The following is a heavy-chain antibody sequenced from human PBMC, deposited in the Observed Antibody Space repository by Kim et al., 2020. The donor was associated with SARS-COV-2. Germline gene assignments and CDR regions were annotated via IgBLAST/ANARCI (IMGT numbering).Heavy chain of an antibody. CDR1: GGTFSSYA. CDR2: IIPIFGTA. CDR3: ARALDFWSGSWDY. V-gene: IGHV1-69*13. J-gene: IGHJ4*02. Sequence: SVKVSCKASGGTFSSYAISWVRQAPGQGLEWMGGIIPIFGTANYAQKFQGRVTITADESTSTAYMELSSLRSEDTAVYYCARALDFWSGSWDYWGQGTLVTVSS. D-gene: IGHD3-3*01.